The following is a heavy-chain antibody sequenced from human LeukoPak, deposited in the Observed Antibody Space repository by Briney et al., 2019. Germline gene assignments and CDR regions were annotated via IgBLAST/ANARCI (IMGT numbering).Heavy chain of an antibody. J-gene: IGHJ5*02. CDR1: GFTFSSYN. CDR3: ARNLNSWFDP. Sequence: GWSLRLSCAASGFTFSSYNMNWVRQAPGKGLEWVSSISSSSSYIYYADSLKGRFTISRDNAKNSLFLQMNSLRAEDTAVYYCARNLNSWFDPWGQGTLVTVSS. D-gene: IGHD3-9*01. V-gene: IGHV3-21*01. CDR2: ISSSSSYI.